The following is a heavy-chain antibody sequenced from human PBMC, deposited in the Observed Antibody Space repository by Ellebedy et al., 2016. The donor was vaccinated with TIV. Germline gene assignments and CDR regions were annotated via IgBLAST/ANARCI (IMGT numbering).Heavy chain of an antibody. D-gene: IGHD3-10*01. Sequence: GESLKISCKGSGYSFTSYWIGWVRQTPGKGLEWMGIIYPAYSDTSYSPSFQGQVTISADKSISTAYLQWSSLKAPDTDMYYCARNQYYYGSGSIMRYAFDIWGQGTMVTVSS. V-gene: IGHV5-51*01. CDR3: ARNQYYYGSGSIMRYAFDI. CDR1: GYSFTSYW. J-gene: IGHJ3*02. CDR2: IYPAYSDT.